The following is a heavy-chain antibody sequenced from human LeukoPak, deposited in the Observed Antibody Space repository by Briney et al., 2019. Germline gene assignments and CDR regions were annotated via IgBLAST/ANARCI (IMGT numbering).Heavy chain of an antibody. CDR1: GFTFSCYG. V-gene: IGHV3-30*18. D-gene: IGHD1-26*01. CDR2: ISHDASDE. CDR3: MKALVGQTSGY. J-gene: IGHJ4*02. Sequence: GRPLRLSCTPSGFTFSCYGMHWVRQPPAKGLEGLAVISHDASDEYYADSVKGRFTISRDNAKNMIYLQMISLRAEDTAVYYCMKALVGQTSGYWGQGTRVTVST.